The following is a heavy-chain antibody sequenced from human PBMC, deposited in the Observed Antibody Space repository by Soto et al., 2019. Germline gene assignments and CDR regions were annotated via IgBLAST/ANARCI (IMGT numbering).Heavy chain of an antibody. V-gene: IGHV1-69*06. CDR2: IIPIFGTA. J-gene: IGHJ6*02. CDR1: GGTFSGYA. D-gene: IGHD3-16*01. CDR3: ARVYVLRISTYYYGMDV. Sequence: ASVKVSCKASGGTFSGYAISWVRQAPGQGLEWMGGIIPIFGTANYAQKFQGRVTITADKSTSTAYMELSSLRSEDTAVYYCARVYVLRISTYYYGMDVWGQGTTVTVSS.